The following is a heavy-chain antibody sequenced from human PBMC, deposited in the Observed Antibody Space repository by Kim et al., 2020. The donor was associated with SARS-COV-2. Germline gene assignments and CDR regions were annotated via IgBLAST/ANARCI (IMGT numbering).Heavy chain of an antibody. CDR3: AGDLGYWTSSTCYTVLDY. Sequence: VKGRSTISRDNPKNSVYLQMNSLGAEDTAVYFCAGDLGYWTSSTCYTVLDYWGQGTRVTVSS. J-gene: IGHJ4*02. D-gene: IGHD2-2*02. V-gene: IGHV3-11*01.